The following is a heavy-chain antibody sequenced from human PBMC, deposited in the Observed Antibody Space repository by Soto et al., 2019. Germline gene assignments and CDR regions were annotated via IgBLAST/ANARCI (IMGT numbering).Heavy chain of an antibody. CDR2: IYYSGST. J-gene: IGHJ4*02. CDR3: ERQLHGVAQWLVIDY. CDR1: GGSISSSSYY. D-gene: IGHD6-19*01. Sequence: SDTLSLTCTVSGGSISSSSYYWGWIRQPPGKGLEWIGSIYYSGSTYYNPSLKSRVTISVDTSKNQFSLKLSSVTAADTAVYYCERQLHGVAQWLVIDYWGQGTLVNVSS. V-gene: IGHV4-39*01.